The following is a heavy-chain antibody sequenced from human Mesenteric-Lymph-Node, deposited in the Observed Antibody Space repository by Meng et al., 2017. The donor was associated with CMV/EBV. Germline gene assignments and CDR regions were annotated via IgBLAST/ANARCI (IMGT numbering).Heavy chain of an antibody. V-gene: IGHV1-18*04. J-gene: IGHJ4*02. CDR1: GYTFTSYG. D-gene: IGHD6-13*01. Sequence: SCKASGYTFTSYGISWVRQAPGRGLEWMGWISAYNGNTNYAQKLQGRVTMTTDTSTSTAYMELRSLRSDDTAVYYCARAVVAAAEWGYWGQGTLVTVSS. CDR2: ISAYNGNT. CDR3: ARAVVAAAEWGY.